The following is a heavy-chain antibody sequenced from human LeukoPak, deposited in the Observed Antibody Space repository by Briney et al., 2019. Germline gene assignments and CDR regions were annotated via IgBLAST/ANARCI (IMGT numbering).Heavy chain of an antibody. CDR2: IYYSGSA. CDR3: PRASVGGTGHDAFDI. J-gene: IGHJ3*02. V-gene: IGHV4-39*07. Sequence: PSETLSLTCTVSGGSINSANYYWGWIRQPPGKGLEGIGSIYYSGSAYYSSSLKSRVTILVDRSKNQFSLKLSSVTAADRAVYYCPRASVGGTGHDAFDIWGQGTMATVSS. CDR1: GGSINSANYY. D-gene: IGHD1-26*01.